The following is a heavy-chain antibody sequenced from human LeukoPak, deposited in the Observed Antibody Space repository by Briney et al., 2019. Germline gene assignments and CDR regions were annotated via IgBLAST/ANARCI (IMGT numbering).Heavy chain of an antibody. V-gene: IGHV1-2*06. CDR1: GYTFTGYY. Sequence: ASVKVSRKASGYTFTGYYMHWVRQAPGQGLEWMGRINPNSGGTNYAQKFQGRVTMTRDTSISTAYMELSRLRSDDTAVYYCARASREGYYYDSSGYYSFDYWGQGTLVTVSS. CDR2: INPNSGGT. J-gene: IGHJ4*02. CDR3: ARASREGYYYDSSGYYSFDY. D-gene: IGHD3-22*01.